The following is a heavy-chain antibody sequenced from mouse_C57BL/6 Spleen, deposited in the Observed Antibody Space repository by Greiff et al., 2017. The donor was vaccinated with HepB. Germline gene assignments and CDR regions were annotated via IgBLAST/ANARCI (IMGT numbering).Heavy chain of an antibody. CDR2: IYPRDGST. D-gene: IGHD3-2*02. CDR3: ARGAQATDYYYFDY. CDR1: GYTFTSYD. J-gene: IGHJ2*01. V-gene: IGHV1-85*01. Sequence: VQGVESGPELVKPGASVKLSCKASGYTFTSYDINWVKQRPGQGLEWIGWIYPRDGSTKYNEKFKGKATLTVDTSSSTAYMELHSLTSEDSAVYFCARGAQATDYYYFDYWGQGTTLTVSS.